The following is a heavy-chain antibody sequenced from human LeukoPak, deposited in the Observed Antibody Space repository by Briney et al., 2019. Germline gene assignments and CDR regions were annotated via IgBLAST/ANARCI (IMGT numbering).Heavy chain of an antibody. V-gene: IGHV4-34*01. CDR2: INHSGST. CDR1: GGSFSGYY. CDR3: ARHSSSAWYYYFDY. D-gene: IGHD6-19*01. Sequence: SETLSLTCAVYGGSFSGYYWSWIRQPPGKGLEWIGEINHSGSTNYNPSLKSRVTISVDTSRNHFSLNLNSVTAADTAVYYCARHSSSAWYYYFDYWGQGSFVTVSS. J-gene: IGHJ4*02.